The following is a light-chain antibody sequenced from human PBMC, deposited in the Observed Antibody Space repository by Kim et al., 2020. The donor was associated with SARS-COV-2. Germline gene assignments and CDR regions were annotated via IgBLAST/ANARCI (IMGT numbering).Light chain of an antibody. J-gene: IGKJ1*01. CDR3: QKYGSSPRT. V-gene: IGKV3-20*01. CDR1: QSVSSSY. Sequence: EIVLTQSPGTLSLSPGERATLSCRASQSVSSSYLAWYQQKPGQAPRLLIYGASSRATGIPDRFSGSGSGTDFTLTISRLEPEDFAVYYCQKYGSSPRTFGQGTKVYIK. CDR2: GAS.